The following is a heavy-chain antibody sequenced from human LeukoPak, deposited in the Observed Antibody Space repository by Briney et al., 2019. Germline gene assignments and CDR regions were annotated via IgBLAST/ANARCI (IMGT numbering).Heavy chain of an antibody. J-gene: IGHJ4*02. D-gene: IGHD1-20*01. CDR3: ARERPGITGTDN. V-gene: IGHV1-18*01. CDR2: ISAYNGNT. CDR1: GYTVTSYG. Sequence: VASVKVSCKASGYTVTSYGISWVRQDPGQGLEWMGWISAYNGNTNYAQKLQGRVTMTTDTSTSTAYMELRSLRSDDTAVYYCARERPGITGTDNWGQGTLVTVSS.